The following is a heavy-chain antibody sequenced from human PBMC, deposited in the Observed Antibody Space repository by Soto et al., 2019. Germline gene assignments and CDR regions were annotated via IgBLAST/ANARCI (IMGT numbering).Heavy chain of an antibody. CDR2: IIPILGIA. J-gene: IGHJ6*03. CDR3: ARAVGYCSSISCPEDYYYMDV. CDR1: GGTFSSYT. Sequence: QVQLVQSGAEVKKPGSSVKVSCKASGGTFSSYTISWVRQAPGQGLEWMGRIIPILGIANYAQKFQGRVTITADKSTSTAYMELSSLRSEDTAVYYCARAVGYCSSISCPEDYYYMDVWGKVTTVTVSS. D-gene: IGHD2-2*01. V-gene: IGHV1-69*02.